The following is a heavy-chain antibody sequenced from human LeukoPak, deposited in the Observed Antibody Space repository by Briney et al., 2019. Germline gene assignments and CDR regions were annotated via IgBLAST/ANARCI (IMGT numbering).Heavy chain of an antibody. D-gene: IGHD2-2*01. V-gene: IGHV3-74*01. Sequence: GGSLRLSCAASGFTFSSSWMHWVRQAPGKGLVWVSRINSDGSSTSYTDSVKGRFTISRDNAKNTLYLQMNSLRAEDTAVYCCASRYCSSSSCWYYWGQGTLVTVSS. CDR1: GFTFSSSW. CDR2: INSDGSST. CDR3: ASRYCSSSSCWYY. J-gene: IGHJ4*02.